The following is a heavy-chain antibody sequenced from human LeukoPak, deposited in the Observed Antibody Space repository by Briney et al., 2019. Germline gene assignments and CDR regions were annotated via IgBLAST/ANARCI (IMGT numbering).Heavy chain of an antibody. CDR3: ARWGPSAFDM. V-gene: IGHV4-59*01. CDR1: GGSISSYY. D-gene: IGHD3-16*01. Sequence: KASETLSLTCTVSGGSISSYYWSWIRQPPGKGLEWIGYIYYSGSTNYNPSLKSRVTISGDTSKDQFSLRLSSVTAADTAVYYCARWGPSAFDMWGQGTKVTVSS. CDR2: IYYSGST. J-gene: IGHJ3*02.